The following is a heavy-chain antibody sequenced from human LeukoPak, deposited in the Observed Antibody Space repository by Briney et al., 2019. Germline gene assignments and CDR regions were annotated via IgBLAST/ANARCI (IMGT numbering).Heavy chain of an antibody. V-gene: IGHV3-9*01. CDR3: AKVRGTYSSGYFFDY. J-gene: IGHJ4*02. CDR2: ISWNSGYI. CDR1: GSTFGNYA. D-gene: IGHD6-19*01. Sequence: GGSLRLSCAASGSTFGNYAMHWVRQAPGKGLEWLSIISWNSGYIGYADSVKGRFTISRDNAKKSLDLQMNSLRAEDTAFYYCAKVRGTYSSGYFFDYWGQGTLVTVSS.